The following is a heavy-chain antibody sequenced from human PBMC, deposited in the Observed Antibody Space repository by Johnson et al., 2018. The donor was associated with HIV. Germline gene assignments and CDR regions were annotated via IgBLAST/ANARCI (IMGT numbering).Heavy chain of an antibody. D-gene: IGHD3-22*01. J-gene: IGHJ3*02. CDR2: ISWDGGST. V-gene: IGHV3-43D*03. Sequence: VQLVESGGGVVQPGRSLRLSCAASEFTLSNYAMHWVRQAPGKGLEWVSLISWDGGSTYYADSVKGRFTISRDNSKNSLYLQMNSLRAEDTALYYCARGDYYDSSGYSAFDIWGQGTMVTVSS. CDR1: EFTLSNYA. CDR3: ARGDYYDSSGYSAFDI.